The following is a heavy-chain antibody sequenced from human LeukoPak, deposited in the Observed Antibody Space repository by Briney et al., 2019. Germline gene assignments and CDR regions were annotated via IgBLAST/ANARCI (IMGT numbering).Heavy chain of an antibody. D-gene: IGHD3-10*01. V-gene: IGHV1-2*02. CDR1: GYTFTDYY. CDR2: LNPDSGAT. J-gene: IGHJ6*03. Sequence: ASVKVSCKASGYTFTDYYMHWVRQAPGQGLEWMGWLNPDSGATDYAQTFQGRVTMTRDTSITTAYMELNRLRSDDTAVYYCARAGGSGSYYPDYYYYYYMDVWGKGTTVTVSS. CDR3: ARAGGSGSYYPDYYYYYYMDV.